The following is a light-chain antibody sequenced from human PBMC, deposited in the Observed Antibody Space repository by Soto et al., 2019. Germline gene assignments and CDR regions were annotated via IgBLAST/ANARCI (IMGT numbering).Light chain of an antibody. CDR1: QGISTY. J-gene: IGKJ1*01. CDR3: QQSYSTPWT. V-gene: IGKV1-39*01. Sequence: DIQMTQSPSSLSASVGDRVTITCRASQGISTYLNCYQQKPGKAPKLLIYAASGLQSGVPSRFSGSGSETDFTLTISSLQPEDFATYSCQQSYSTPWTFGQGTRV. CDR2: AAS.